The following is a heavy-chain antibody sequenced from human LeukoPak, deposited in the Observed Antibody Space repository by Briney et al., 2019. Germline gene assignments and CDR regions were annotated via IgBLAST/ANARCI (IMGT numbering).Heavy chain of an antibody. CDR2: MNPNSGNT. Sequence: GASVKVSCKASGYTFTSYGISWVRQAPGQGLEWMGWMNPNSGNTAYAQKFQGRVTMTRNTSISTAYMELSSLRSEDTAVYYCARGIRGRRTFDYWGQGTLVTVSS. CDR1: GYTFTSYG. V-gene: IGHV1-8*02. CDR3: ARGIRGRRTFDY. D-gene: IGHD3-16*01. J-gene: IGHJ4*02.